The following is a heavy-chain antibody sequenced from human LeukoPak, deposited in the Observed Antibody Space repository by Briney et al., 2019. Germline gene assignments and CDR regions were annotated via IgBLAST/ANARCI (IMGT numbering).Heavy chain of an antibody. J-gene: IGHJ4*02. CDR1: GGTFSSYV. CDR2: IIPIFGTA. CDR3: ASLANRIAARPDY. Sequence: SVTVSCKASGGTFSSYVISWVRQAPGQGLEWMGGIIPIFGTANYAQKFQGRVTITADESTSTAYMELSSLRSEDTAVYYCASLANRIAARPDYWGQGTLVTVS. V-gene: IGHV1-69*01. D-gene: IGHD6-6*01.